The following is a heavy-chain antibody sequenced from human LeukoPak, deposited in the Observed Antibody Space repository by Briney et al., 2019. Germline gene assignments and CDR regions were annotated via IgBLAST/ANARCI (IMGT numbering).Heavy chain of an antibody. CDR2: INHSGST. Sequence: SETLSLTCAVYGGSFSGYYWSWIRQPPGKGLEWIGEINHSGSTNYNPSLKSRVTISVDTSKNQFSLKLSSVTAADTAVYYCAITNSGIAAAGEFDHWGQGTLVTVSS. CDR3: AITNSGIAAAGEFDH. D-gene: IGHD6-13*01. J-gene: IGHJ4*02. V-gene: IGHV4-34*01. CDR1: GGSFSGYY.